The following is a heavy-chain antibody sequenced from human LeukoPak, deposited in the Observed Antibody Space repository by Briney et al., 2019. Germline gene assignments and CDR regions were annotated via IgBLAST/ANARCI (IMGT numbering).Heavy chain of an antibody. J-gene: IGHJ4*02. Sequence: ASVKVSCKASGYTFTSYDINWVRQATGQGLEWMGWMNPSNGNTGYAQKFQGRVTMTRNTSVSTAYMELSSLRSEDTAVYYCARSSSIAAAGLDFDYWGQGTLVTVSS. D-gene: IGHD6-13*01. CDR1: GYTFTSYD. V-gene: IGHV1-8*01. CDR2: MNPSNGNT. CDR3: ARSSSIAAAGLDFDY.